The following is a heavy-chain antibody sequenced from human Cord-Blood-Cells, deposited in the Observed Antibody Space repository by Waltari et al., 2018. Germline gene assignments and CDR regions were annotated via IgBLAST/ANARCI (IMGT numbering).Heavy chain of an antibody. J-gene: IGHJ6*02. CDR1: GGSFSGYY. CDR2: INHSGST. CDR3: ARVAGSYGFYYYYGMDV. V-gene: IGHV4-34*01. Sequence: QVQLQQWGAGLLKPSETLSLTCAVYGGSFSGYYWSWIRQPPGKGLEWIGEINHSGSTNYNPSRKSRVTISVDTSKNQFSLKLSSVTAADTAVYYCARVAGSYGFYYYYGMDVWGQGTTVTVSS. D-gene: IGHD5-18*01.